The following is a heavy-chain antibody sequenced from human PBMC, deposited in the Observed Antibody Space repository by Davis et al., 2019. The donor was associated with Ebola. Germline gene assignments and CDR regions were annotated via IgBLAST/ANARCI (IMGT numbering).Heavy chain of an antibody. CDR2: ISFDGSKK. D-gene: IGHD6-19*01. CDR3: AKDRGSGWYADY. CDR1: DFSFTNYG. J-gene: IGHJ4*02. Sequence: PGGSLRLSCAASDFSFTNYGMHWVRQAPGKGLEWVAVISFDGSKKYYAESVKGRFTISRDNSKNTLYLQMNSLRAEDTAVYYCAKDRGSGWYADYWGQGTLVTVSS. V-gene: IGHV3-30*18.